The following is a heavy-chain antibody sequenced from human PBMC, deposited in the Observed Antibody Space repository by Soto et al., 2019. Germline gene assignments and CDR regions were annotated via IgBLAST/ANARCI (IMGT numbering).Heavy chain of an antibody. CDR2: MHRGGTT. D-gene: IGHD5-18*01. CDR1: VFSVSATS. Sequence: GGSLRLSCVVSVFSVSATSIFWVRQATGKGLEWVSLMHRGGTTDNADSVKGRFTTSRDTSKNTLYLHMNGLRVEDTAVYYCARVNTTLVDHFDCWGQGALVTVSS. CDR3: ARVNTTLVDHFDC. J-gene: IGHJ4*02. V-gene: IGHV3-53*01.